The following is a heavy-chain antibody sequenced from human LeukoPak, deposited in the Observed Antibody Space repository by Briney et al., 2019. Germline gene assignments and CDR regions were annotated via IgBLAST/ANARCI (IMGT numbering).Heavy chain of an antibody. CDR1: GYTFTSYY. CDR3: ARASSGYYGGYFDY. Sequence: ASVKVSCKASGYTFTSYYMHWVRQAPGQGLEWMGIINPSGGSTSYAQKFQGRVTMTRDTSISTAYMELSRLRSDDTAVYYCARASSGYYGGYFDYWGQGTLVTVSS. V-gene: IGHV1-46*01. CDR2: INPSGGST. J-gene: IGHJ4*02. D-gene: IGHD3-22*01.